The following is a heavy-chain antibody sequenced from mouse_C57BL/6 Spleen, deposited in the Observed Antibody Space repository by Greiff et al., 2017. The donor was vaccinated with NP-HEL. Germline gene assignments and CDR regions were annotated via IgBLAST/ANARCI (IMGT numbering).Heavy chain of an antibody. CDR2: IYPGDGDT. CDR1: GYTFTSYW. V-gene: IGHV1-82*01. CDR3: ARSYFYAMDY. Sequence: QVQLQQPGAELVKPGASVKLSCKASGYTFTSYWMHWVKQRPGRGLEWIGRIYPGDGDTNYNGKFKGKATLTADKSSSTAYMQLSSLTSEDSAVYFCARSYFYAMDYWGQGTSVTVSS. J-gene: IGHJ4*01. D-gene: IGHD2-10*01.